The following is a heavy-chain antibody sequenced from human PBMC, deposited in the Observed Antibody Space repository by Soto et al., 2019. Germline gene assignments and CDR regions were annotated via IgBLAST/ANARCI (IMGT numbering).Heavy chain of an antibody. CDR3: ARRPPPPYYYFGIDV. Sequence: QVQLVQSGAEVKKPGASVKVSCKASGYVFTSYDITWVRQAPGRGLEWMGWINPDSDSTGYAQKFQGRVTMTRNTSISTAYMELSGLRSEDTAVYYCARRPPPPYYYFGIDVWGQGTTVIVSS. CDR2: INPDSDST. CDR1: GYVFTSYD. V-gene: IGHV1-8*02. D-gene: IGHD6-6*01. J-gene: IGHJ6*02.